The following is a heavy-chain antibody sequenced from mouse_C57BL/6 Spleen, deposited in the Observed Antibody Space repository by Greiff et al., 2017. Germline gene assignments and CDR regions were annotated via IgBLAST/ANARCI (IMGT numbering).Heavy chain of an antibody. CDR2: IDPNSGGT. D-gene: IGHD2-4*01. CDR1: GYTFTSYW. CDR3: ARMGLRRGYAMGY. J-gene: IGHJ4*01. Sequence: QVQLQQPGAELVKPGASVKLSCKASGYTFTSYWMHWVKQRPGRGLEWIGRIDPNSGGTKYNEKFKSKATLTVDKPSSTAYMQLSSLTSEGSAVYYCARMGLRRGYAMGYWGQGTSVTVSS. V-gene: IGHV1-72*01.